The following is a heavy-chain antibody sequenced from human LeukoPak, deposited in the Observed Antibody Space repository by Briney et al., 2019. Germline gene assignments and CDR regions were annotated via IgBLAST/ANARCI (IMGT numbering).Heavy chain of an antibody. D-gene: IGHD2-15*01. CDR1: GFTFDDYA. Sequence: GGSLRLSCAASGFTFDDYAMHGVRQAPGKGLEGVAGSSWDSGSLGYAYCVKGRFTISSDNAKNSLYLQMNSLRAEDRDWYHCPKTLAASLYGMDGWGQGTTVTVSS. CDR3: PKTLAASLYGMDG. CDR2: SSWDSGSL. J-gene: IGHJ6*02. V-gene: IGHV3-9*01.